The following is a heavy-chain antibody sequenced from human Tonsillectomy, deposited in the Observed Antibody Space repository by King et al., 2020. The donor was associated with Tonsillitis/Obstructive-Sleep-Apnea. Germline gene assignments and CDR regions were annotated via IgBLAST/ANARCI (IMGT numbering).Heavy chain of an antibody. CDR2: ISYDGSNK. V-gene: IGHV3-30*18. CDR3: AKEQYYYDSSSTDYMDV. Sequence: VQLVESGGGVHQPGRSRRLSCAASGFTFTNYGMHWVRQAPGKGLEWVAVISYDGSNKYYADSVRCRFTISRYNSENRLYLQMNTLRSEETAVYYCAKEQYYYDSSSTDYMDVWGKGTTVTVSS. J-gene: IGHJ6*03. CDR1: GFTFTNYG. D-gene: IGHD3-22*01.